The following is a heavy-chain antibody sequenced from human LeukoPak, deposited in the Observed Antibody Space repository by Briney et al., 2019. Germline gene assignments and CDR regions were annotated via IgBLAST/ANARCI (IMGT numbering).Heavy chain of an antibody. CDR2: ISGDGGST. J-gene: IGHJ6*03. D-gene: IGHD3-10*01. CDR3: AKVFRYGSGSYLTPRYYYYYMDV. V-gene: IGHV3-43*02. CDR1: GFTFDDYA. Sequence: GGSLRLSCAASGFTFDDYAMHWVRQAPGKGLEWVSLISGDGGSTYYADSVKGRFTMSRDNSKNSLYLQMNSLRTEDTALYYCAKVFRYGSGSYLTPRYYYYYMDVWGKGTTVTVSS.